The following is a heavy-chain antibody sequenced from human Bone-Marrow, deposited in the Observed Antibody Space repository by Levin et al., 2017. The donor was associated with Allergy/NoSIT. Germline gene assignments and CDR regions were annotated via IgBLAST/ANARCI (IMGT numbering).Heavy chain of an antibody. CDR1: GFTFSSYA. CDR3: AKLTGLAVAGTRGFDY. V-gene: IGHV3-23*01. Sequence: GESLKISCAASGFTFSSYAMSWVRQAPGKGLEWVSAISGSGGSTFYADSVKGRFTISRDNSKNTLYLQMNSLRAEDTAVYYCAKLTGLAVAGTRGFDYWGQGTLVTVSS. CDR2: ISGSGGST. J-gene: IGHJ4*02. D-gene: IGHD6-19*01.